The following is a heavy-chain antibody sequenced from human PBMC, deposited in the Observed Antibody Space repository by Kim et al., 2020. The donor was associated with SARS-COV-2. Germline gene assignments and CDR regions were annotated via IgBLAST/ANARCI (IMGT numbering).Heavy chain of an antibody. J-gene: IGHJ6*02. CDR3: ARVAGTTNYYYGMDV. Sequence: PARKSRVTISVDTSKNQFSLKLSSVTAADTAVYYCARVAGTTNYYYGMDVWGQGTTVTVSS. V-gene: IGHV4-59*01. D-gene: IGHD1-1*01.